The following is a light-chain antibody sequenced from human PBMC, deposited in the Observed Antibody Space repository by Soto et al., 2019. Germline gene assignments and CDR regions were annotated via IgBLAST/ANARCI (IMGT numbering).Light chain of an antibody. V-gene: IGKV1-39*01. J-gene: IGKJ1*01. Sequence: DIHRTVPPSSLPASVGHSFTINRRASQSISSYLNWYQQKPGKAPKLLIYAASSLQSGVPSRFSGSGSETDFTLTICGLRPEDFPPYSSQQSYSIPWTFGQGTKVDI. CDR2: AAS. CDR1: QSISSY. CDR3: QQSYSIPWT.